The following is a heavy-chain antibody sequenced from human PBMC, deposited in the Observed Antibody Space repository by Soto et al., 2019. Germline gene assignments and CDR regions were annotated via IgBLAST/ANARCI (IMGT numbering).Heavy chain of an antibody. CDR2: ISLSSSTI. CDR1: GFTFSSYN. V-gene: IGHV3-48*01. CDR3: ARDYRNYYYYMDV. J-gene: IGHJ6*03. Sequence: EVQLVESGGGLVQPGGSLRLSCAASGFTFSSYNMNWVRQAPGKGLEWISDISLSSSTIFYADSVKGRFTISTDNAKNSLYLQMNNLRAEDTAVYYCARDYRNYYYYMDVWGKGTTVTVSS.